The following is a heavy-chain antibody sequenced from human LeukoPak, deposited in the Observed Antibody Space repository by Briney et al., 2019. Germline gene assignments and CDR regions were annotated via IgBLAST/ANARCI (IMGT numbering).Heavy chain of an antibody. J-gene: IGHJ4*02. CDR3: ARAGYSYGYVDY. Sequence: SSETLSLTCAVSGGSFSVYYWSWIRQPPGKGLEWIGEINHSGSTKYNPSLKSRVTISVDTSKNQFSLKLSSVTAADTAVYYCARAGYSYGYVDYWGQGTLVTVSS. CDR1: GGSFSVYY. CDR2: INHSGST. D-gene: IGHD5-18*01. V-gene: IGHV4-34*01.